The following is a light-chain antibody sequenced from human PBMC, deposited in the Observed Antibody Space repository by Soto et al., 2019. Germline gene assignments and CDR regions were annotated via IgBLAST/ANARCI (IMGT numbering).Light chain of an antibody. Sequence: EIRMTQSPSTLSASVGDRVTITCRASQSISSWLAWYQQKPGKAPKLLIYDASSLESGVPSRFSGSGSGTEFTLTISSLQPDDFATYYCQQYNSYPLTFGGGTKVDIK. CDR3: QQYNSYPLT. CDR1: QSISSW. J-gene: IGKJ4*01. CDR2: DAS. V-gene: IGKV1-5*01.